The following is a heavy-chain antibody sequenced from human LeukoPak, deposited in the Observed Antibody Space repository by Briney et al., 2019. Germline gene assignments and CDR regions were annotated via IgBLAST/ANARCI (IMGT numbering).Heavy chain of an antibody. Sequence: SGPTLVKPTQTLTLTCTFSGFSLSTRGVGVGWIRQPPGKALEWLSLIYWNDDKRYSPSLKSRLTITKDTSKNQVVLTMTNMDPVDTATYYCAHRYYDILTGYLYYFDYWGQGTLVTVSS. D-gene: IGHD3-9*01. CDR1: GFSLSTRGVG. CDR3: AHRYYDILTGYLYYFDY. V-gene: IGHV2-5*01. J-gene: IGHJ4*02. CDR2: IYWNDDK.